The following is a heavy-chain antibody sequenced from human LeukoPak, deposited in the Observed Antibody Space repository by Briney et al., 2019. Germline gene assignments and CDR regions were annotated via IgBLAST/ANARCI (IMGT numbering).Heavy chain of an antibody. CDR3: ARGGGDSSGYYQREYYFDY. CDR2: INSDGSST. CDR1: GFTFSGYW. D-gene: IGHD3-22*01. J-gene: IGHJ4*02. Sequence: GGSLRLSCAASGFTFSGYWMHWVRQAPGKGLVWVSRINSDGSSTNYADSVKGRFTISRDNAKNTLYLQMNSLRAEDTAVYYCARGGGDSSGYYQREYYFDYWGQGTLVTVSS. V-gene: IGHV3-74*01.